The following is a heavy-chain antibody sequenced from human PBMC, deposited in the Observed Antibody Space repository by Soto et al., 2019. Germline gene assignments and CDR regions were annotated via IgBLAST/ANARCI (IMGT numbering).Heavy chain of an antibody. V-gene: IGHV4-59*08. Sequence: SETLSLTCNVSGGSMNSYYWSWIRQPPGKVLDWIGYIYYSGSTNYSPSFKSRVTISVVTSKIHFSLKLSSVTAADTAVYYCARRYGSCFDYWGQGTLVTVSS. CDR1: GGSMNSYY. CDR3: ARRYGSCFDY. D-gene: IGHD5-18*01. J-gene: IGHJ4*02. CDR2: IYYSGST.